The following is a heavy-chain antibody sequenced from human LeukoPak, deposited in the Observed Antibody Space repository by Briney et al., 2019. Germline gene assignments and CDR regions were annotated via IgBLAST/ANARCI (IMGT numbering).Heavy chain of an antibody. CDR1: GGSISSYY. D-gene: IGHD1-7*01. J-gene: IGHJ5*02. Sequence: PSETLSLTCTVSGGSISSYYRSWIRQPPGKGLEWIGYIYYSGSTNYNPSLKSRVTISVDTSKNQFSLKLSSVTAADTAVYYCARLGNWSYPLTSNWFDPWGQGTLVTVSS. V-gene: IGHV4-59*08. CDR2: IYYSGST. CDR3: ARLGNWSYPLTSNWFDP.